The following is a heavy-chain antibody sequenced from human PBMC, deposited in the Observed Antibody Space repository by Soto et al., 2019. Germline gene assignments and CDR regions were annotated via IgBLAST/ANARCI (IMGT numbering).Heavy chain of an antibody. J-gene: IGHJ6*02. D-gene: IGHD3-3*01. CDR3: ARDTQPHYDFWSGPYYYYYGMDV. V-gene: IGHV3-33*01. Sequence: GGSLRLSCAASGFTFSSYGMHWVRQAPGKGLEWVAVIWYDGSNKYYADSVKGRFTISRDNSKNTLYLQMNSLRAEDTAVYYCARDTQPHYDFWSGPYYYYYGMDVWGQGTTVTVSS. CDR1: GFTFSSYG. CDR2: IWYDGSNK.